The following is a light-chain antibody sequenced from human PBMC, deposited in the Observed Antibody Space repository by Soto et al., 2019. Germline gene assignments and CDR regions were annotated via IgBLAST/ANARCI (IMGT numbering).Light chain of an antibody. J-gene: IGKJ1*01. Sequence: EVVMTQSPATLSVSAGERVTFSCRASQSVTTNLAWYQHKPGQSPRLLISDASTGASGIPPRFSGSGSGTDFTLTISRLEPEDFAVYYCHQYDSWTFGQGTKVDIK. CDR3: HQYDSWT. CDR2: DAS. V-gene: IGKV3-15*01. CDR1: QSVTTN.